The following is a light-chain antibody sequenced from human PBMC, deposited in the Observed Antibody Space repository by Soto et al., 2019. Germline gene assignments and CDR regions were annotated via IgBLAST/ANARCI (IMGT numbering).Light chain of an antibody. V-gene: IGLV2-14*01. CDR3: SSYTSSSTLV. J-gene: IGLJ1*01. CDR1: SSEVCGYNF. Sequence: QSALTQPASVSGIPGQSITIACTGTSSEVCGYNFVSWYQQHPGKAPKLMIYDVTIRPSGVSSRFSGSKSGNTASLTIPGLQAEDEADYYCSSYTSSSTLVFGTGTKVTVL. CDR2: DVT.